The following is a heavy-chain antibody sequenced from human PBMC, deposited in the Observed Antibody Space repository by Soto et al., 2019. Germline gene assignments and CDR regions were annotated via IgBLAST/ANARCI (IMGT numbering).Heavy chain of an antibody. CDR3: ARAPGYSSSWNYGMDV. V-gene: IGHV4-34*01. Sequence: PSDTLALTCAVYWGSFSGYYWICSRQPPGKGLEWIGEINHSGSTNYNPSLKSRVTISVDTSKNQFSLKLSSVTAADTAVYYCARAPGYSSSWNYGMDVWGQGTTVTVS. CDR2: INHSGST. D-gene: IGHD6-13*01. CDR1: WGSFSGYY. J-gene: IGHJ6*02.